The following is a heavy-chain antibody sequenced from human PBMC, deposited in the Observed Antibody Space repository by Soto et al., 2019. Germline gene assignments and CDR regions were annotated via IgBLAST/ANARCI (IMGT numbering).Heavy chain of an antibody. V-gene: IGHV4-59*08. D-gene: IGHD3-10*01. CDR3: ARRYGLSAFDI. CDR2: IYYSGST. Sequence: QVQLQESGPGLVKPSETLSLTCTVSGGSISSYYWSWIRQPPGKGLEWIGDIYYSGSTNYNPSLKSRFTISVDTSKNQLSLKLSSVTAEVTAVYFCARRYGLSAFDIWGQGTMVTVSS. CDR1: GGSISSYY. J-gene: IGHJ3*02.